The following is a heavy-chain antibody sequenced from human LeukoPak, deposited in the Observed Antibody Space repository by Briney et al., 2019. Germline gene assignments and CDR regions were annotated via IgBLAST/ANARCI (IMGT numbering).Heavy chain of an antibody. Sequence: PGGSLRLSCVASGFTFSTYAMSWVRQAPGKGLEWVSAISGSGGSTYYADSVKGRFTISRDNSKNTLYLQMNSLRAEDTAVYYCAKGKTGNLDYWGQGTLVTVSS. J-gene: IGHJ4*02. CDR3: AKGKTGNLDY. CDR1: GFTFSTYA. D-gene: IGHD1-1*01. CDR2: ISGSGGST. V-gene: IGHV3-23*01.